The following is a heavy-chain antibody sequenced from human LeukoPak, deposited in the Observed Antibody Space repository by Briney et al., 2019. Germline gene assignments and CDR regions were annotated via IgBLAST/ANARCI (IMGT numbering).Heavy chain of an antibody. CDR1: GGSINTYY. V-gene: IGHV4-59*08. Sequence: SETLSLTCSVSGGSINTYYWSWIRQPPGKGLEWIGYIYYSGGTKCNPSLKSRVSISVDTSKKQFSLKLTSVTAADTAMYYCARHRCTGGSCPFDSWGRGTLVTVSS. CDR2: IYYSGGT. J-gene: IGHJ4*01. CDR3: ARHRCTGGSCPFDS. D-gene: IGHD2-15*01.